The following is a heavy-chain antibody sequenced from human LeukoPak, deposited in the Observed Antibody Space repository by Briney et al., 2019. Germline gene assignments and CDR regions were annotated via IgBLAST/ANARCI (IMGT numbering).Heavy chain of an antibody. D-gene: IGHD4-17*01. Sequence: GGSLRLSCAASGFTFSSYAMTWVRQAPGKGLEWVSTISSGGDTTYYADSVKGRFTISRDNSRNTLYLQMNSLRAEDTAVYYCANRGVTKAGTYYFGYWGQGTLVTVSS. CDR1: GFTFSSYA. V-gene: IGHV3-23*01. CDR3: ANRGVTKAGTYYFGY. J-gene: IGHJ4*02. CDR2: ISSGGDTT.